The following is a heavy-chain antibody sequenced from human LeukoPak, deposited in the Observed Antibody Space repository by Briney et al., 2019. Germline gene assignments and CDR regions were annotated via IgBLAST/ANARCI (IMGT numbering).Heavy chain of an antibody. V-gene: IGHV3-23*01. CDR1: GFTFSSYT. J-gene: IGHJ3*02. D-gene: IGHD6-19*01. CDR3: AKHFGSSGWYLLSAFDI. Sequence: GGSLRLSCAASGFTFSSYTMSWVRQAPGKGLEWVSAISGSGGSTYYADSVKGRFTISRDNSKNTLYLQMNSLGAEDTAVYYCAKHFGSSGWYLLSAFDIWGQGTMVTVSS. CDR2: ISGSGGST.